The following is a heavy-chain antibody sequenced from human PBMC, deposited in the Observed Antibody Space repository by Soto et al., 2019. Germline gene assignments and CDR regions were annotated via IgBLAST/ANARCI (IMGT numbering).Heavy chain of an antibody. CDR1: GFTFSSYG. D-gene: IGHD6-6*01. Sequence: QVQLVESGGGVVQPGRSLRLSCAASGFTFSSYGMHWVRQAPGKGLEWVAVIRYDGSNKHYADSVKGRFSISRDNSKNTVSLQMNSLRAEDTAVYFCARGFSSSSGLDNWGQGTLVTVSS. CDR3: ARGFSSSSGLDN. CDR2: IRYDGSNK. V-gene: IGHV3-33*01. J-gene: IGHJ4*02.